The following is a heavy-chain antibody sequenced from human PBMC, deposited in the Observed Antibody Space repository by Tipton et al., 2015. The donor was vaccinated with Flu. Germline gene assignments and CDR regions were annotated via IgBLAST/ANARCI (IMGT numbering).Heavy chain of an antibody. V-gene: IGHV4-39*07. CDR3: ARDYFLGDLSLFDN. Sequence: TLSLTCAVSGGSVNRSSYYWGWNRQPRGRGLEWIGGIYYSGSTNYNPSLKGRVSISVDTSKNQFSLKLTSMTAADTAGYYCARDYFLGDLSLFDNWGQGTLVTVSA. CDR2: IYYSGST. CDR1: GGSVNRSSYY. D-gene: IGHD3-16*02. J-gene: IGHJ4*02.